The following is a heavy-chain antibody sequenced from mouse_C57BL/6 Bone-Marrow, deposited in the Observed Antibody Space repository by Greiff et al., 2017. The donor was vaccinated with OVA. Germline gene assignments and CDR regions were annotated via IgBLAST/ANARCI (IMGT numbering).Heavy chain of an antibody. CDR2: INPGSGGT. Sequence: VMLVESGAELVRPGTSVKVSCKASGYAFTNYLIEWVKQRPGQGLEWIGVINPGSGGTNYNEKFKGKATLTADKSSSTAYMQLSSLTSEDSAVYFCARRTVVASFDYWGQGTTLTVSS. V-gene: IGHV1-54*01. D-gene: IGHD1-1*01. CDR1: GYAFTNYL. J-gene: IGHJ2*01. CDR3: ARRTVVASFDY.